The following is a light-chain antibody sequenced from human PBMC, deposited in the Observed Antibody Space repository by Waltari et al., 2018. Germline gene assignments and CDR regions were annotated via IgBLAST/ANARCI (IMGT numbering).Light chain of an antibody. J-gene: IGKJ4*01. Sequence: EIVLTQSPATLSLSPGERATLSCRASQSVGSSLAWYQHKPGQAPRLLIYDASNRATGIPARFSGSGSGTDFTLTISSLEPEDFAVYYCQRRSTWLTFGGGTKVEIK. CDR2: DAS. CDR3: QRRSTWLT. V-gene: IGKV3-11*01. CDR1: QSVGSS.